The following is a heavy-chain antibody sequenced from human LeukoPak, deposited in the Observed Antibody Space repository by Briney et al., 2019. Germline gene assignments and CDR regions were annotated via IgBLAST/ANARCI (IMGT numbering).Heavy chain of an antibody. CDR2: IYYSGDT. CDR1: GGSIRNYY. V-gene: IGHV4-59*08. Sequence: SETLSLTCTVSGGSIRNYYWSWFRQPPGKGLEWIGYIYYSGDTNYNPSLKSRVTISVDTSKNQFSLKLSSVTAADTAVYYCARHRFPPVGYCSGGSCYSLDYWGQGTLVTVSS. J-gene: IGHJ4*02. CDR3: ARHRFPPVGYCSGGSCYSLDY. D-gene: IGHD2-15*01.